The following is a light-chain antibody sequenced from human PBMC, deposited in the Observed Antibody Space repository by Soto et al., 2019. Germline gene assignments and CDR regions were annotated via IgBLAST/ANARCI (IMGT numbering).Light chain of an antibody. CDR2: DAS. J-gene: IGKJ5*01. CDR3: QQRNSWPPTFT. Sequence: EIVLTQSPDTLSLSPGERATLSCWASHSVTTHLAWFQQRPGQTPRLLIYDASTRAPGIPARFSGRGSGADFTLTISSLEPEDFAVYYCQQRNSWPPTFTFGQGTRLEIK. CDR1: HSVTTH. V-gene: IGKV3-11*01.